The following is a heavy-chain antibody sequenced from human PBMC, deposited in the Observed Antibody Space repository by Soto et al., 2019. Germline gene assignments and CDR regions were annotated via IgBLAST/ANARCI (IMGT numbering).Heavy chain of an antibody. Sequence: QVQLAQSGPEVKKPGASVKVSCKASGYTFTNYGITWVRQTPGQGLEWMGWITASNGNTNYAREIQGRLTLTRDTSTSTAYMELRSLRSDDTAVYYCARGASCSSASCYDNFHYGLAVWGQGTTVIVSS. CDR2: ITASNGNT. CDR1: GYTFTNYG. J-gene: IGHJ6*02. D-gene: IGHD2-2*01. V-gene: IGHV1-18*01. CDR3: ARGASCSSASCYDNFHYGLAV.